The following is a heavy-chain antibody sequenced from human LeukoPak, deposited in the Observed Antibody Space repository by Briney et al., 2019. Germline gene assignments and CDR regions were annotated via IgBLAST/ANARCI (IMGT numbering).Heavy chain of an antibody. CDR1: GGSFSGYY. D-gene: IGHD2-15*01. CDR2: INHSGST. Sequence: SETLSLTCAVYGGSFSGYYWSWIRQPPGKGLEWIGEINHSGSTNYNPSLKSRVTISVDTSKNQFSLKLSSVTAADTAVYYCARIIAAHYGMDVWGQGTTVTVS. J-gene: IGHJ6*02. CDR3: ARIIAAHYGMDV. V-gene: IGHV4-34*01.